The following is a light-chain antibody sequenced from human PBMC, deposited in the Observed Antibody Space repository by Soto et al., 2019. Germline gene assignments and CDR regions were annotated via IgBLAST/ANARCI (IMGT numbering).Light chain of an antibody. J-gene: IGKJ1*01. V-gene: IGKV1-39*01. CDR1: QSISTY. CDR2: TAS. CDR3: QQSYSRPRT. Sequence: DIQMTHSPSSLRASVGDRVTLTCLASQSISTYLNWYQQKPGKAPDLLIYTASSLESGVPSRFSGSGSGTDFTLTISSLQPEDFATYFCQQSYSRPRTFGQGTKVDIK.